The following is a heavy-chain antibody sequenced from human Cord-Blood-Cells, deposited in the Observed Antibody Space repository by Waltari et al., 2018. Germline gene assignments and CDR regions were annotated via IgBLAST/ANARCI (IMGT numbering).Heavy chain of an antibody. CDR1: GCSISSSRYY. CDR2: IYYSGST. V-gene: IGHV4-39*01. J-gene: IGHJ4*02. D-gene: IGHD6-13*01. CDR3: ARHSSSWYFDY. Sequence: QLQLQESGPGLVKPSETLSLTCTVSGCSISSSRYYWGWIRQPPGKGLEWIGSIYYSGSTYYNPSLKSRVTISVDTSKNQFSLKLSSVTAADTAVYYCARHSSSWYFDYWGQGTLVTVSS.